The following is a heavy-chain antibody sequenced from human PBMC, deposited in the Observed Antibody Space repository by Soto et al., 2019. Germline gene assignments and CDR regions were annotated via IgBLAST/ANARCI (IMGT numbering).Heavy chain of an antibody. J-gene: IGHJ4*02. V-gene: IGHV4-59*01. CDR3: ARSGSYYFDY. D-gene: IGHD3-10*01. CDR1: GGSISNYY. Sequence: SETLSLTCTVSGGSISNYYWSWIRQPPGKGLEWIGYIYYSGSTNYNPSLKSRVTISVDTSKNQFSLKVSSVTAADTAVYYCARSGSYYFDYWGQGTLVTVSS. CDR2: IYYSGST.